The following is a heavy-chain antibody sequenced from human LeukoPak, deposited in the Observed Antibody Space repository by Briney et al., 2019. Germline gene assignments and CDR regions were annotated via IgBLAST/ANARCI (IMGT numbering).Heavy chain of an antibody. CDR1: GFTFSSYS. CDR3: VRVIGGCPPDS. J-gene: IGHJ5*02. V-gene: IGHV3-48*04. Sequence: GGSLRLSCAASGFTFSSYSMNWVRQAPGRGLEWVSYISGSGSTIYYADSVKGRFTFSRDNAKNSLYLQMNSLRAEDTAVYYCVRVIGGCPPDSWGQGTLVTVSS. CDR2: ISGSGSTI. D-gene: IGHD3-16*01.